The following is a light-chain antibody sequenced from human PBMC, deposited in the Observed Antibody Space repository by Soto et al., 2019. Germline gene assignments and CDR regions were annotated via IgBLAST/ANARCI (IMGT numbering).Light chain of an antibody. V-gene: IGKV3-20*01. Sequence: IVLTQSPGSLFLSPGERANFSCRASQTISSGFLAWYQQKVGQAPRLLIYDASNRATGVPDRFSGSGSGTDFSLTISRLEPEDFAVYHCQQYSSSPRTFGQGTRLEIK. CDR1: QTISSGF. CDR3: QQYSSSPRT. J-gene: IGKJ5*01. CDR2: DAS.